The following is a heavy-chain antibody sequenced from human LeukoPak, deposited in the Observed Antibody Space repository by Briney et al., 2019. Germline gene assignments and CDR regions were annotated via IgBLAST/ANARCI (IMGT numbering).Heavy chain of an antibody. CDR3: ARVRGYCSGGSCYPFDY. CDR1: GASIRSQKW. V-gene: IGHV4-4*02. J-gene: IGHJ4*02. Sequence: PSETLSLTCAVSGASIRSQKWWTWVRQPPGKGLEWIGEIFHSGSTTYNPSLENRVTISIDKSKNQFSLKLSSVTAADTAVYYCARVRGYCSGGSCYPFDYWGQGTLVTASS. CDR2: IFHSGST. D-gene: IGHD2-15*01.